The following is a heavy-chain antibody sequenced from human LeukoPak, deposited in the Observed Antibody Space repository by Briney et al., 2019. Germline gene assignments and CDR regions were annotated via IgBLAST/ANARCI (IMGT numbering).Heavy chain of an antibody. V-gene: IGHV3-7*01. CDR2: IKQDGSEK. CDR1: GFTFSSYW. J-gene: IGHJ6*02. CDR3: ARDLGYSVTTGGYYYYGMDV. D-gene: IGHD4-17*01. Sequence: GGSLRLSCAASGFTFSSYWMSWVRQAPGKGLEWVANIKQDGSEKYYVDSVKGRFTISRDNAKNSLYLQMNSLRAEDTAVYYCARDLGYSVTTGGYYYYGMDVWGQGTTVTVSS.